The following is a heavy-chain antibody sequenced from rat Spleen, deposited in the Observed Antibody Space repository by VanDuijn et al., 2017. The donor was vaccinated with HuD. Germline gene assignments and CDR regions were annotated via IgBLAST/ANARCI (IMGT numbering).Heavy chain of an antibody. CDR1: GFTFSDYA. Sequence: EVQLVESGGGLVQPGRSLKLSCAASGFTFSDYAMAWVRQAPKKGLEWVATIIYDGSSTYYRDSVKGRFTISRDNAKSTLYLQMDSLRSEDTATYYGDRQGYYGSYIPGYFDFWGPGTMVTVSS. D-gene: IGHD1-2*01. CDR2: IIYDGSST. J-gene: IGHJ1*01. V-gene: IGHV5-17*01. CDR3: DRQGYYGSYIPGYFDF.